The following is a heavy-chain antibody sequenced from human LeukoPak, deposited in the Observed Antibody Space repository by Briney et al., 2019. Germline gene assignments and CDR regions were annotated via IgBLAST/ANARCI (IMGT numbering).Heavy chain of an antibody. CDR3: ATDSPETAAFDY. CDR2: IVGSSSTI. CDR1: GFSFSTYS. V-gene: IGHV3-48*04. J-gene: IGHJ4*02. D-gene: IGHD1-1*01. Sequence: SGGSLRLSCAASGFSFSTYSMNWVHQAPGKGLEWVSYIVGSSSTIYYADSVKGRFTISRDNAKNSLYLQMDSLRAEDTAVYYCATDSPETAAFDYWGQGTLVTVSS.